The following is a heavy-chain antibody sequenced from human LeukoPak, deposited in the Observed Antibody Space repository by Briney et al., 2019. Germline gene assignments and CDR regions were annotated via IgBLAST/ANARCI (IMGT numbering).Heavy chain of an antibody. Sequence: PSETLSLTCTVSGGSISSSSYYWGWIRQPPGKGLEWIGSIYYSGSTNYNPSLKSRVTISVDTSKNQFSLKLSSVTAADTAVYYCARGWGRVTMVRGVIRKLFDYWGQGTLVTVSS. J-gene: IGHJ4*02. CDR2: IYYSGST. CDR3: ARGWGRVTMVRGVIRKLFDY. CDR1: GGSISSSSYY. D-gene: IGHD3-10*01. V-gene: IGHV4-39*07.